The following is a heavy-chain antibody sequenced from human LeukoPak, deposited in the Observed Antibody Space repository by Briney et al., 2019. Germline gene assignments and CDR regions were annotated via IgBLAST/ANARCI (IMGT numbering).Heavy chain of an antibody. Sequence: ASVKVSCKASGGTFSSYAISWVRQAPGQGLEWMGGIIPIFGTANYAQKFQGRVTITADDSTSTAYMELSSLRSEDTAVYYCARGLTTDYGDYSYFDYWGQGTLVTVSS. V-gene: IGHV1-69*01. CDR1: GGTFSSYA. J-gene: IGHJ4*02. CDR3: ARGLTTDYGDYSYFDY. D-gene: IGHD4-17*01. CDR2: IIPIFGTA.